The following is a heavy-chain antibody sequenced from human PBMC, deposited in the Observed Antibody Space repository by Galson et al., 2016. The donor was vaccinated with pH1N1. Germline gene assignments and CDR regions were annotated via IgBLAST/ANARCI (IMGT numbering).Heavy chain of an antibody. Sequence: PRLSCAASGFTFTNYAMGWVRQAPGKGLEWVSSISGTGISRYYADSVKGRFTISRDNSRNILYLQMNSLRAEDTALYFCAKFAMLGKIAIHFDYWGQGTLLTVSS. CDR2: ISGTGISR. CDR1: GFTFTNYA. J-gene: IGHJ4*02. V-gene: IGHV3-23*01. D-gene: IGHD2-2*02. CDR3: AKFAMLGKIAIHFDY.